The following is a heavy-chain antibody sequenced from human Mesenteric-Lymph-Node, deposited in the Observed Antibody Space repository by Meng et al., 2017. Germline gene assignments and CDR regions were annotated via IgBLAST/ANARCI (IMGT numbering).Heavy chain of an antibody. CDR3: ARDNCSGGSCYYYYGMDV. Sequence: SETLSLTCTVSGGSITSYYWSWIRQPPGKGLEWIGYIYYTGSTNYNPSLKSRVTISVDTSKNQFSLKLSSVTAADTAVYYCARDNCSGGSCYYYYGMDVWGQGTTVTVSS. J-gene: IGHJ6*02. CDR2: IYYTGST. CDR1: GGSITSYY. V-gene: IGHV4-59*12. D-gene: IGHD2-15*01.